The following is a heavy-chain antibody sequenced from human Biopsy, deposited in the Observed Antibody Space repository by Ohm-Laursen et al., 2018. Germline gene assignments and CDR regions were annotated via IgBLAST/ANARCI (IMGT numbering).Heavy chain of an antibody. CDR2: INQDGSVK. V-gene: IGHV3-7*01. D-gene: IGHD2-21*01. J-gene: IGHJ4*02. Sequence: SLRLSCAASGFTFSSYYMSWVRLAPGKGLEWVANINQDGSVKNYVDSVKGRFTISRDNAENSAYLQMSSLRSEDTAVYYCARSLWPEDYWGQGTLVTVSS. CDR3: ARSLWPEDY. CDR1: GFTFSSYY.